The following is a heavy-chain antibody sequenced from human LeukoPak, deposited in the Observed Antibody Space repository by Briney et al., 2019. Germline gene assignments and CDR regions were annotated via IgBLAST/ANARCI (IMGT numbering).Heavy chain of an antibody. Sequence: GGSLRLSCAASGFTFTSYAMHWVRQAPGKGREYFSATSSNGRSTYYANSVKGRFTISRDNSKNTLSFQMGSLRAEDMAVYYCARDQCTMTGAFVYWGQGTLVTVSS. CDR3: ARDQCTMTGAFVY. V-gene: IGHV3-64*01. D-gene: IGHD3-22*01. CDR2: TSSNGRST. CDR1: GFTFTSYA. J-gene: IGHJ4*02.